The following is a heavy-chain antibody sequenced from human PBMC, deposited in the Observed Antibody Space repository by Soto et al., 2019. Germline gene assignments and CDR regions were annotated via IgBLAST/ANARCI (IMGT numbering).Heavy chain of an antibody. CDR2: IYNSRST. J-gene: IGHJ4*02. CDR3: ATTVTNYYDY. V-gene: IGHV4-61*01. CDR1: GGSPTTGSYY. D-gene: IGHD4-17*01. Sequence: SETLSLTCAVSGGSPTTGSYYWSWIRQPPGKGLEWIGYIYNSRSTNYNPSLKSRVTISIDTSRNQFSLKLNSVTPADTAVYYCATTVTNYYDYWGQGTLVTVSS.